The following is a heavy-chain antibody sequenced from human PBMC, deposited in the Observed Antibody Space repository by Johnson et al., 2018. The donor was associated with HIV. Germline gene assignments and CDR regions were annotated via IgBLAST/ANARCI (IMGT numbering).Heavy chain of an antibody. J-gene: IGHJ3*02. Sequence: VQLVESGGGVVQPGRSLRLSCAASGFTFSNFAMHWVRQAPGKGLEWVVVISYDGSNKYFADSVKGRFTISRDNSKNTLYLQMNSLRAEDTAVYYCVNWAYYYGSGYAFDIWGQGTMVTVSS. D-gene: IGHD3-10*01. CDR1: GFTFSNFA. V-gene: IGHV3-30*04. CDR2: ISYDGSNK. CDR3: VNWAYYYGSGYAFDI.